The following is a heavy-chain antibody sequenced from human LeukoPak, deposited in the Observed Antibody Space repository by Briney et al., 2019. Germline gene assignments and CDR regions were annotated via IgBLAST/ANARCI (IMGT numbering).Heavy chain of an antibody. D-gene: IGHD1-20*01. J-gene: IGHJ4*02. CDR3: ARGGRITGTTSLFDY. Sequence: SETLSLTCTVSGGSVSSGDYYWSWIRQPPGKGLEWIGEINHSGSTNYNPSLKSRVTISVDTSKNQFSLKLSSVTAADTAVYYCARGGRITGTTSLFDYWGQGTLVTVSS. V-gene: IGHV4-61*08. CDR2: INHSGST. CDR1: GGSVSSGDYY.